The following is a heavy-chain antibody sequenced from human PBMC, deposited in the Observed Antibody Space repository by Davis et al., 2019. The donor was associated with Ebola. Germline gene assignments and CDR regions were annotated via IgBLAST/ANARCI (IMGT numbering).Heavy chain of an antibody. D-gene: IGHD4-17*01. J-gene: IGHJ4*02. CDR3: ARENVWDGDYLFDY. V-gene: IGHV4-4*07. CDR1: GGSISSYY. CDR2: IYTSGST. Sequence: PSETLSLTCTVSGGSISSYYWSWIRQPAGKGLEWIGRIYTSGSTNYNPSLKSRVTMSVDTSKNQFSLKLSSVTAADTAVYYCARENVWDGDYLFDYWGQGTLVTVSS.